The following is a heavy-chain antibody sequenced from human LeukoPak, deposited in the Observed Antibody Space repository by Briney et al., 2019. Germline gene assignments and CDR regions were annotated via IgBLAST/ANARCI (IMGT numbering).Heavy chain of an antibody. CDR3: ARGAAYRSGSYYFDY. J-gene: IGHJ4*02. D-gene: IGHD6-19*01. CDR1: GFTVSSNY. V-gene: IGHV3-66*01. Sequence: GGSLRLSCVASGFTVSSNYMSWVRQAPGKGLEWVSVIYSGGSTYYADSVKGRFTISRDNAKNSLYLQMNSLRAEDTAVYYCARGAAYRSGSYYFDYWGQGSLVTVSS. CDR2: IYSGGST.